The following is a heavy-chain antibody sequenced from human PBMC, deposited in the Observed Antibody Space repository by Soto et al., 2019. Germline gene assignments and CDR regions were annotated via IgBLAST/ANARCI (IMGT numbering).Heavy chain of an antibody. D-gene: IGHD6-13*01. Sequence: QVQLVESGGGVVQPGRSLRLSCAASGFNFNNYGMHWVRQAPGKGLEWVAVIWNDGNGYYYANSVKGRFTISRDNSKNTRSLRMSRLRAQETAVYYCARRQISPPTRGAASARGSMDGWGQGPTVTVSS. J-gene: IGHJ6*02. V-gene: IGHV3-33*01. CDR2: IWNDGNGY. CDR1: GFNFNNYG. CDR3: ARRQISPPTRGAASARGSMDG.